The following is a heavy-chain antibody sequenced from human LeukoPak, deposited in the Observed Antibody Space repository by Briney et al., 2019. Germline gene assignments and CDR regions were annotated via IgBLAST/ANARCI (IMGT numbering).Heavy chain of an antibody. CDR3: AKGDYDILTGYSLYYFDY. D-gene: IGHD3-9*01. V-gene: IGHV3-23*01. Sequence: PGGSLRLSCAASGFTFSSYAMSWVRQAPGKGLEWVSAISGSGGSTYYADSVKGRFTISRDNSKNTLYLQMNSLRAEDTAVYYCAKGDYDILTGYSLYYFDYWGQGTLVTVSS. CDR1: GFTFSSYA. CDR2: ISGSGGST. J-gene: IGHJ4*02.